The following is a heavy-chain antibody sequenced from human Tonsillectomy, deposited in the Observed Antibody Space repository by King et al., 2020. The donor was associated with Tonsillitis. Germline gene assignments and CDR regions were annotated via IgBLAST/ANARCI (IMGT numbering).Heavy chain of an antibody. J-gene: IGHJ4*02. CDR3: AKRADFASGTYLDY. Sequence: VQLVESGGGVVQPGGSLRLSCAASGFTFSSYGMHWVRQAPGKGLEGVAFIRYDGSNKYYADSVKGRFTISRDNSKNTLYLQMNSLRAEDTAVYYCAKRADFASGTYLDYWGQGTLVTVSS. CDR1: GFTFSSYG. V-gene: IGHV3-30*02. D-gene: IGHD3-10*01. CDR2: IRYDGSNK.